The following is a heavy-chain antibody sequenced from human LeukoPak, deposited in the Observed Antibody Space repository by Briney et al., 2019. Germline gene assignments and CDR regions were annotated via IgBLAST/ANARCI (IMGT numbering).Heavy chain of an antibody. J-gene: IGHJ6*02. CDR3: ASHYDSSGYYPLYGMDV. V-gene: IGHV1-69*13. CDR2: IIPIFGTA. D-gene: IGHD3-22*01. CDR1: GGTFSSYA. Sequence: GASVKVSCKASGGTFSSYAISWVRQAPGQGLVWMGGIIPIFGTANYAQKFQGRVTITADESTSTAYMELSSLRSEDTAVYYCASHYDSSGYYPLYGMDVWGQGTTVTVSS.